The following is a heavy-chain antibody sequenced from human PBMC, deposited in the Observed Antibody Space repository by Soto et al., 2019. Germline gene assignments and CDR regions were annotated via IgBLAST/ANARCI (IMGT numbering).Heavy chain of an antibody. V-gene: IGHV4-59*01. D-gene: IGHD3-3*01. J-gene: IGHJ5*02. CDR1: GGSISSYY. CDR2: IYYSGST. CDR3: ARKYYDFWSGYPTSKYNWFDP. Sequence: SETLSLTCTVSGGSISSYYWSWIRQPPGKGLEWIGYIYYSGSTNYNPSLKSRVTISVDTSKNQFSLKLSSVTAAETAVYYCARKYYDFWSGYPTSKYNWFDPWGQGTLVTVSS.